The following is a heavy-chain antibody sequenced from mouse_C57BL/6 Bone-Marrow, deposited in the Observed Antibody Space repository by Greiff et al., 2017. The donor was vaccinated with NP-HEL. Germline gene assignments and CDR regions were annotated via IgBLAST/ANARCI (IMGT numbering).Heavy chain of an antibody. CDR2: IDPENGDT. CDR3: PRYYGSSPDY. J-gene: IGHJ2*01. D-gene: IGHD1-1*01. CDR1: GFNIKDDY. V-gene: IGHV14-4*01. Sequence: VQLQQSGAELVRPGASVKLSCTASGFNIKDDYMHWVKQRPEQGLEWIGWIDPENGDTEYASKFQGKATITADTSSITAYLPLSILTSEDTAVSYCPRYYGSSPDYWGQGTTLTVSS.